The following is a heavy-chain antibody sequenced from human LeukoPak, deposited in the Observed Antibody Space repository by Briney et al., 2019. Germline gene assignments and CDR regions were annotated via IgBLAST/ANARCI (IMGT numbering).Heavy chain of an antibody. CDR3: ARHWETSSWYVDY. CDR1: GDSISSGGYY. Sequence: PSETLSLTCTVSGDSISSGGYYWSWIRQPPGKGLEWIGYIFYSGSTYYNPSLKSRVTMSVDTSKSQFSLKLSSVTAADTAVYYCARHWETSSWYVDYWGQGTLVTVSS. J-gene: IGHJ4*02. CDR2: IFYSGST. V-gene: IGHV4-30-4*01. D-gene: IGHD6-13*01.